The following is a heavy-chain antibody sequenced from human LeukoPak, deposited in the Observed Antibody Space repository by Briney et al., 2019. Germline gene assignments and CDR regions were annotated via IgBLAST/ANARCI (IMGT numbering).Heavy chain of an antibody. J-gene: IGHJ4*02. D-gene: IGHD2-15*01. V-gene: IGHV4-39*01. CDR1: GGSISSSSYY. CDR3: ANWSLRGSGELDY. Sequence: SETLSLTCTVSGGSISSSSYYWGWIRQPPGKGLEWIGSIYYSGSTYYNPSLKSRVTISVDTSKNQFSLKLSSVTAADTAVYYCANWSLRGSGELDYWGQGTLVTVSS. CDR2: IYYSGST.